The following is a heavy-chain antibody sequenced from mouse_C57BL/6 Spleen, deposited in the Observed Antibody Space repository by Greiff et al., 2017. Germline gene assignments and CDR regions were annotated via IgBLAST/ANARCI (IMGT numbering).Heavy chain of an antibody. CDR2: ISSGGDYI. CDR1: GFTFSSYA. Sequence: DVKLQESGEGLVKPGGSLKLSCAASGFTFSSYAMSWVRQTPEKRLEWVAYISSGGDYIYYADTVKGRFTISRDNARNTLYMQMSSLKSEDTAMYYCTRDPGSYFDYWGQGTTLTVSS. V-gene: IGHV5-9-1*02. CDR3: TRDPGSYFDY. J-gene: IGHJ2*01.